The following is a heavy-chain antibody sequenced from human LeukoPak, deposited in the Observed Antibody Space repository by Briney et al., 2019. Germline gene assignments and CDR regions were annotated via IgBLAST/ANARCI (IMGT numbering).Heavy chain of an antibody. CDR1: GFTLSSYW. D-gene: IGHD6-19*01. Sequence: GGSLRLSCAASGFTLSSYWMSWVRQAPGKGLEWVANIKQDGSEKYYVDSVKGRFTISRDNAKNSLYLQMNSLRAEDTAVYYCARDENLAVAGTPADYWGRGPLVTVPS. CDR3: ARDENLAVAGTPADY. CDR2: IKQDGSEK. V-gene: IGHV3-7*01. J-gene: IGHJ4*02.